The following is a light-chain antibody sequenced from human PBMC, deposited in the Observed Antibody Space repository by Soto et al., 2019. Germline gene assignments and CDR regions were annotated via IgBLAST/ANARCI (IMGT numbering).Light chain of an antibody. J-gene: IGLJ1*01. CDR3: SSYAGSLNV. CDR2: GVN. V-gene: IGLV2-8*01. Sequence: SVLTQPPSASGSPGRSFAISCTGTSSDVGGYNYVSWYQQHPGKAPKLMIYGVNERPSGVPDRFSGSKSGNTASLTVSGLQAEDEADYYGSSYAGSLNVFGSGTKVTVL. CDR1: SSDVGGYNY.